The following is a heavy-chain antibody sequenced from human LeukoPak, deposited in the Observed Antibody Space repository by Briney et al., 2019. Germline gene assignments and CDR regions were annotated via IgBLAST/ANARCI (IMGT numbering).Heavy chain of an antibody. J-gene: IGHJ4*02. V-gene: IGHV4-34*01. CDR2: INHSGST. Sequence: SETLSLTCTVSSGSISGYYWSWIRQPPGKGLEWIGEINHSGSTNYNPSLKSRVTISVDTSKNQFSLKLSSVTAADTAVYYCARGGWKYSGTYLNYWGQGTLLTVSS. CDR1: SGSISGYY. D-gene: IGHD1-26*01. CDR3: ARGGWKYSGTYLNY.